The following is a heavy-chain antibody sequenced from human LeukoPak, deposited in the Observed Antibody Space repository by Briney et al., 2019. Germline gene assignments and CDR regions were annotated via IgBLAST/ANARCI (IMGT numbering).Heavy chain of an antibody. Sequence: GGSLRLSCAASGFTFSSYAMHWVRQAPGKGLEWVAVISYDGSNKYYADSVKGRFTISRDNSKNTLYLQMNSLRVEDTAVYYCATERFDGFDMWGQGTMVTVSS. J-gene: IGHJ3*02. CDR2: ISYDGSNK. CDR3: ATERFDGFDM. V-gene: IGHV3-30-3*01. CDR1: GFTFSSYA. D-gene: IGHD1-14*01.